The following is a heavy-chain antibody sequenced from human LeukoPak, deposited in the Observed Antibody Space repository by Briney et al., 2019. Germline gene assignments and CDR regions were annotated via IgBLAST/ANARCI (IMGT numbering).Heavy chain of an antibody. Sequence: GGSLRLSCVASGFTFSDHYMIWIRQAPGKGLEWLSYISGSSSSTVYADSVKGRFTISRDNAKNSLYLQMNSLRAEGTAVYYCTREKLPETLALDIWGQGTMVTVSS. CDR2: ISGSSSST. J-gene: IGHJ3*02. CDR3: TREKLPETLALDI. D-gene: IGHD1-1*01. CDR1: GFTFSDHY. V-gene: IGHV3-11*06.